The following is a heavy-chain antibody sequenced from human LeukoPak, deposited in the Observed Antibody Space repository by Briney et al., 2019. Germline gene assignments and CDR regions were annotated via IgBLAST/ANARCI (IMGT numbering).Heavy chain of an antibody. CDR2: ISPYNDNT. V-gene: IGHV1-18*04. Sequence: ASVKVSCKASGYTFTSYYMHWVRQAPGQGLEWMGWISPYNDNTDYAQKFQGRVSMTTDTATRTAYMELRSLRSDDTAVYYCAREAEVWGSFRYFDSWGQGTLVTVSS. D-gene: IGHD3-16*02. CDR3: AREAEVWGSFRYFDS. J-gene: IGHJ5*01. CDR1: GYTFTSYY.